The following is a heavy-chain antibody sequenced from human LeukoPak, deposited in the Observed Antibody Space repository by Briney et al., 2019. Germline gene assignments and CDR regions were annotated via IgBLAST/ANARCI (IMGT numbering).Heavy chain of an antibody. CDR2: IIPILGTA. CDR1: GGTFSSYA. Sequence: ASVKVSCKASGGTFSSYAISWVRQAPGQGLEWMGGIIPILGTANYAQKFQGRVTITTDESTSTAYMELSSLRSEDTAVYYCARAIPYSSGSYFDYWGQGTLVAVSS. J-gene: IGHJ4*02. V-gene: IGHV1-69*05. CDR3: ARAIPYSSGSYFDY. D-gene: IGHD6-19*01.